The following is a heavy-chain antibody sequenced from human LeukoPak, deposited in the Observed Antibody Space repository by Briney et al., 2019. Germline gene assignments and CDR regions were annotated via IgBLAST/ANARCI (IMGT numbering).Heavy chain of an antibody. J-gene: IGHJ4*02. CDR1: GFTLDDYA. CDR3: ARSLSLYYYDSSGYLGY. V-gene: IGHV3-9*01. Sequence: PGGSLRLSCAASGFTLDDYAMHWVRQAPGKGLEWVSGISWNSGSIGYADSVKGRFTISRDNAKNSLYLQMNSLRAEDTAVYYCARSLSLYYYDSSGYLGYWGQGTLVTVSS. CDR2: ISWNSGSI. D-gene: IGHD3-22*01.